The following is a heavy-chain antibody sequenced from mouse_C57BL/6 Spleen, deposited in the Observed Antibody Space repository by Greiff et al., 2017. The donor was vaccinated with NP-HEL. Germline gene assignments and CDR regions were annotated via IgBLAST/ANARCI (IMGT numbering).Heavy chain of an antibody. CDR1: GFTFTDYY. CDR2: IRNKANGYTT. Sequence: EVKLVESGGGLVQPGGSLSLSCAASGFTFTDYYMSWVRQPPGKALEWLGFIRNKANGYTTEYSASVKGRFTISRDNSQSILYLQMNALRAEDSATYYCARLYYEARDYWGQGTSVTVSS. CDR3: ARLYYEARDY. J-gene: IGHJ4*01. V-gene: IGHV7-3*01.